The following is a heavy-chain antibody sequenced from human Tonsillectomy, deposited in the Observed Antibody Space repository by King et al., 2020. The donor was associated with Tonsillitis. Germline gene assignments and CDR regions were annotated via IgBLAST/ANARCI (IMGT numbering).Heavy chain of an antibody. J-gene: IGHJ4*02. V-gene: IGHV3-15*07. CDR3: TTLGYSYPFDY. CDR2: IKSKIDGGTT. Sequence: VQLVESGGGLVKPGGSLRLSCEASGLTFNDAWMNWVLQAPGKGLEWVGRIKSKIDGGTTDYAAPVKGRFTISRDDSKNTLYLQMNSLKTEDTAVYYCTTLGYSYPFDYWGQGTLVTVSS. D-gene: IGHD5-18*01. CDR1: GLTFNDAW.